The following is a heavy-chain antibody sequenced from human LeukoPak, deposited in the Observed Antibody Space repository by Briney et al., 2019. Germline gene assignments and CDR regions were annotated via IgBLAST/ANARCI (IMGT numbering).Heavy chain of an antibody. Sequence: AAVKVSCKASGYTFTSYYMHWVRQAPGQGLEWMGWMNPNSGNTGYAQKFQGRVTMARNTSISTAYMELSSLRSEDTAVYYCARRRASSYYDILTGYLPHFDYWGQGTLVTVSS. CDR1: GYTFTSYY. CDR2: MNPNSGNT. CDR3: ARRRASSYYDILTGYLPHFDY. D-gene: IGHD3-9*01. V-gene: IGHV1-8*02. J-gene: IGHJ4*02.